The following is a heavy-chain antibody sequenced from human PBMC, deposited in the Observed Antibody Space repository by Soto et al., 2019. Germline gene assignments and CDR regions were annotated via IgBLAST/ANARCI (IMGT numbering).Heavy chain of an antibody. CDR2: IYYSGST. J-gene: IGHJ3*02. Sequence: SETLSLTCTVSGGSISSDYWSWIRQPPGKGLEWIGYIYYSGSTNYNPSLKSRVTISVDTSKNQFSLKLSSVTAADAAVYYCARVPIVVVVAATRSAFDIWGQGTMVTVSS. D-gene: IGHD2-15*01. CDR3: ARVPIVVVVAATRSAFDI. CDR1: GGSISSDY. V-gene: IGHV4-59*12.